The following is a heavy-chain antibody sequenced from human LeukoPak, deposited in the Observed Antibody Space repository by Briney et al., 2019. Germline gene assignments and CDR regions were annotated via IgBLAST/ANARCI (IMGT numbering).Heavy chain of an antibody. J-gene: IGHJ4*02. V-gene: IGHV4-34*01. CDR2: INHSGST. CDR1: GGSFSGYY. CDR3: ARLGCSSTSCLFDY. D-gene: IGHD2-2*01. Sequence: PSETLSLTCAVYGGSFSGYYWSWIRQPPGKGLEWIGEINHSGSTNYNPSLKSRVTISVDTSKNQFSLKLSSVTAADTAVYYCARLGCSSTSCLFDYWGQGTLATVSS.